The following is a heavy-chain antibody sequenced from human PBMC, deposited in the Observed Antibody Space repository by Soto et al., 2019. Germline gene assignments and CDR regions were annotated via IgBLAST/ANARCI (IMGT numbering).Heavy chain of an antibody. Sequence: EVQLVESGGGLVQPGRSLRLSCAASGFSFGDYAMQWVRQVPGEGLEWVSSISWHGESIGYADSVKGPFTISRDNGKKSVYLQMKRPRGEDTALYYCATDVGSSGWYAGFVSWGQGNLVTVS. CDR1: GFSFGDYA. D-gene: IGHD6-19*01. CDR2: ISWHGESI. CDR3: ATDVGSSGWYAGFVS. J-gene: IGHJ4*02. V-gene: IGHV3-9*01.